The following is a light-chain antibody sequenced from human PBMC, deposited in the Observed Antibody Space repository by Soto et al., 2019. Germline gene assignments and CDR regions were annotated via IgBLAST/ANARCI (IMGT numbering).Light chain of an antibody. CDR1: QSVSSY. CDR3: QQYNNWPSWT. J-gene: IGKJ1*01. CDR2: DAS. Sequence: EIVFTQSPSTLSLSPGERATLSCRASQSVSSYLAWYQQKPGQAPRLLIYDASNRATGIPARFSGSGSGTDFTLTISSLEPEDFAVYYCQQYNNWPSWTFGQGTKVDIK. V-gene: IGKV3-11*01.